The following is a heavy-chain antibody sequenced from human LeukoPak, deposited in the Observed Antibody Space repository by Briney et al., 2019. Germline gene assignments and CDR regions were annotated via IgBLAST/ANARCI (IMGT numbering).Heavy chain of an antibody. CDR2: ISPGDFDT. CDR3: ARHQGGMDV. CDR1: GYSFTTYW. Sequence: GASLMISCKASGYSFTTYWVAWVRQMPGKGLEWMGMISPGDFDTRYTPSFKGQVTISADKSISTAYLQWSSLKASDTATYYCARHQGGMDVWGQGTTVTVSS. V-gene: IGHV5-51*01. J-gene: IGHJ6*02.